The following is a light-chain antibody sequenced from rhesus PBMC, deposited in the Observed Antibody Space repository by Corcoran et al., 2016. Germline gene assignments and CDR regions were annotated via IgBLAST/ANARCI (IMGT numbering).Light chain of an antibody. CDR3: QQYSSRPFT. Sequence: DIQMTQSPSSLSASVGDTVTITCRASQGISSWLAWYQQKPGNAPKRLIYKASSLQSGVPARVSGSGSGTDFTLTISSLQSEDFATYYCQQYSSRPFTFGPGTKLDIK. V-gene: IGKV1-22*01. CDR2: KAS. J-gene: IGKJ3*01. CDR1: QGISSW.